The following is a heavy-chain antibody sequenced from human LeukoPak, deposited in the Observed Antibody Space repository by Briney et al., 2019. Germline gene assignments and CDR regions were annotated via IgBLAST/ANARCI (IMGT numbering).Heavy chain of an antibody. CDR2: INKDGSEK. D-gene: IGHD2-15*01. CDR3: ATDGSSFDY. Sequence: PGGSLRLSCAASQFIFRDYWMSWVRQAPGMGLEWVANINKDGSEKYYVDSVKGRFTISRDNAKNSLFLEMNRLRAEDTAVYYCATDGSSFDYWGQGTLVTVSS. J-gene: IGHJ4*02. V-gene: IGHV3-7*01. CDR1: QFIFRDYW.